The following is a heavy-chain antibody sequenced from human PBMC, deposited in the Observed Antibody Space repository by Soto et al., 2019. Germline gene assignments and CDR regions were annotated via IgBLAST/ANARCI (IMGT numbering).Heavy chain of an antibody. D-gene: IGHD2-2*01. CDR3: ARDKGYCSSTSCYWGGMDV. V-gene: IGHV3-21*01. J-gene: IGHJ6*02. CDR2: ISSSSSYI. Sequence: GGSLRLSCAASGFTFSSYSMNWVRQAPGKGLEWVSSISSSSSYIYYADSVKGRFTISRDNAKNSLYLQMNSLRAEDTAVYYCARDKGYCSSTSCYWGGMDVRGQGTTVTVSS. CDR1: GFTFSSYS.